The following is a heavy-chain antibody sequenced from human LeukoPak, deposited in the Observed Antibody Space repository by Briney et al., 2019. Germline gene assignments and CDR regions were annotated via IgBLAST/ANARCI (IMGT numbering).Heavy chain of an antibody. J-gene: IGHJ5*02. CDR3: ARIVYYDFWSGQNWFDP. V-gene: IGHV4-59*08. D-gene: IGHD3-3*01. CDR2: IYCSGST. Sequence: SETLSLTCTVSGGSISSYYWSWIRQPPGKGLEWIGYIYCSGSTNYNPSLKSRVTISVDTSKNQFSLKLSSVTAADTAVYYCARIVYYDFWSGQNWFDPWGQGTLVTVSS. CDR1: GGSISSYY.